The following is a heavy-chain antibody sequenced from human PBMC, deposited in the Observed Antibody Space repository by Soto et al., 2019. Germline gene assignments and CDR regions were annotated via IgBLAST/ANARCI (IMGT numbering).Heavy chain of an antibody. J-gene: IGHJ4*02. D-gene: IGHD2-15*01. V-gene: IGHV1-2*02. CDR2: INPNTGAT. CDR3: ARVSEGGGTFPLDY. Sequence: ASVKVSCKASGYTFTGHYMHWVRQAPGQGLEWMGWINPNTGATNYAQKFQGRVTMTRDTSISTANMEVSGLRSDDTAVYYCARVSEGGGTFPLDYWGQGTLVTAPQ. CDR1: GYTFTGHY.